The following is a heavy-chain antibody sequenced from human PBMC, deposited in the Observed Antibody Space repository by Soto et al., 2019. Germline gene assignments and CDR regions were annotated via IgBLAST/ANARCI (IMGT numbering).Heavy chain of an antibody. CDR2: IIPIFGTA. Sequence: GASVKVSCKASGGTFSSYAISWVRQAPGQGLEWMGGIIPIFGTANYAQKFQGRVTITADKSTSTAYMELSSLRSEDTAVYYCGFGESFGDVDYWGQGTLVTVSS. CDR1: GGTFSSYA. J-gene: IGHJ4*02. D-gene: IGHD3-10*01. V-gene: IGHV1-69*06. CDR3: GFGESFGDVDY.